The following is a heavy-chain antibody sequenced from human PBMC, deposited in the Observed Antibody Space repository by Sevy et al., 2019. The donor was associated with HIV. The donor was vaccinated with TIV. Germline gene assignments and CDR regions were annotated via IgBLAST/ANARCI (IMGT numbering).Heavy chain of an antibody. CDR2: IHHAWGT. CDR1: GGSITITDFS. J-gene: IGHJ3*02. D-gene: IGHD2-15*01. Sequence: SETLSLTCAVSGGSITITDFSCSWIRQAPVRGLEWIGFIHHAWGTYYNPSFQRLVTISVDRPRNEFSLKLSSVTAADTAVYYCARALRGGNLAFAIWGQGKMVTVSS. V-gene: IGHV4-30-2*01. CDR3: ARALRGGNLAFAI.